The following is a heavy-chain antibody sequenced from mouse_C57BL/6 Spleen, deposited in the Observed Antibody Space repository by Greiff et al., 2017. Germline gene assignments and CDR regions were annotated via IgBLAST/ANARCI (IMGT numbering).Heavy chain of an antibody. V-gene: IGHV1-15*01. CDR1: GYTFTDYE. Sequence: VQLQQSGAELVWPGASVTLSCKASGYTFTDYEMHWVKQTPVHGLEWIGAIDPETGGTAYNQKFKGKAILTADKSSSTAYMELRSLTSEDSAVYYCTREGYGNIDYWGQGTTLTVSS. CDR3: TREGYGNIDY. D-gene: IGHD2-1*01. J-gene: IGHJ2*01. CDR2: IDPETGGT.